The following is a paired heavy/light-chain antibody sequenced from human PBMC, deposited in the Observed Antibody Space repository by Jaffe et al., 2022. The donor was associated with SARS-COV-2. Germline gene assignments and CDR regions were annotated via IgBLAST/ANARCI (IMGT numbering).Light chain of an antibody. CDR2: AAS. CDR1: QGIGND. J-gene: IGKJ5*01. V-gene: IGKV1-17*01. CDR3: LQHNNYPIT. Sequence: DIQMTQSPSSLSASIGDRVTITCRASQGIGNDLGWFQQKPGKAPERLIYAASSLQSGVPSRFSGSGSGTEFTLTINSLQPEDFATYYCLQHNNYPITFGQGTRLEIK.
Heavy chain of an antibody. D-gene: IGHD6-19*01. CDR3: ARTLGGSGRSY. Sequence: QVQLVQSGAEVRKPGASVKVSCKTSGYTFTDYYIHWLRQAPGQGLEWMGKISPTDGTTDHSKEFQGRITVTRDTSTRTVYMELTSLRSDDTAVYYCARTLGGSGRSYWGQGTLVTVSS. CDR1: GYTFTDYY. CDR2: ISPTDGTT. V-gene: IGHV1-46*01. J-gene: IGHJ4*02.